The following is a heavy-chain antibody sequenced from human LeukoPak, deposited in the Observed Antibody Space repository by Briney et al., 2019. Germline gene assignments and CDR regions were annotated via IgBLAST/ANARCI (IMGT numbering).Heavy chain of an antibody. CDR1: GYTFTNYD. V-gene: IGHV1-8*03. Sequence: ASVKVSCKASGYTFTNYDINWVRQATGQGLEWMGWVNPNSGNTGYPQKFQGRVTITRNTSISTAYMELSSLRSEDTAVNYCARGEWDLDYWGQGTLVTVSS. CDR2: VNPNSGNT. J-gene: IGHJ4*02. CDR3: ARGEWDLDY. D-gene: IGHD1-26*01.